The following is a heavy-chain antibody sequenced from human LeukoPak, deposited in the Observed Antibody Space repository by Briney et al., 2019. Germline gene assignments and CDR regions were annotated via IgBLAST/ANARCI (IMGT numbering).Heavy chain of an antibody. V-gene: IGHV1-2*02. CDR1: IFIFTDYY. Sequence: GASVKVSCKASIFIFTDYYMHWVRQAPGQGLEWMGWLNPSSSGTNYAQKFQGRVSMTRDTSIRTAYMELSSLRSDDTAVYYCAREDRYSYHFWGQGTLVTVSS. CDR2: LNPSSSGT. CDR3: AREDRYSYHF. D-gene: IGHD5-18*01. J-gene: IGHJ4*02.